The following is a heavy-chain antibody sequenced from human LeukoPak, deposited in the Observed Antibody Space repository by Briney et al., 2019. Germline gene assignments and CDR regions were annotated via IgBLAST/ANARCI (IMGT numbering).Heavy chain of an antibody. J-gene: IGHJ4*02. D-gene: IGHD3-10*01. V-gene: IGHV1-18*01. Sequence: ASVRVSCKASGYTFTSYGISWVRQAPGQGLEWMGWISAYNGNTNYAQKLQRRVTMTTDTSTSTAYMELRSLRSDDTAVYYCAIFMVRGVIPFDYWGQGTLVTVSS. CDR3: AIFMVRGVIPFDY. CDR2: ISAYNGNT. CDR1: GYTFTSYG.